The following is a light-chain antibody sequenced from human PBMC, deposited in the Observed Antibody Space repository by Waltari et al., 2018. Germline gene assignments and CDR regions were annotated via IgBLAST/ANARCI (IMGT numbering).Light chain of an antibody. CDR2: EVS. Sequence: QSALTQPPSVSGSPGQSVTISCPGTSSDVGSHNRLSWYQPPPGTAPKLMIYEVSNRPSGVPDRFSGSKSGNTASLTISGLQAEDEADYYFSSYTSSSPYVFGTGTKVTAL. V-gene: IGLV2-18*02. J-gene: IGLJ1*01. CDR1: SSDVGSHNR. CDR3: SSYTSSSPYV.